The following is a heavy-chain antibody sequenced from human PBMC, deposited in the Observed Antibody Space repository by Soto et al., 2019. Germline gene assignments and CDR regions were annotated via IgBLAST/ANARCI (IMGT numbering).Heavy chain of an antibody. V-gene: IGHV3-21*01. D-gene: IGHD2-2*01. Sequence: GGSLRLSCAASGFTFSSYSMNWVRQAPGKGLEWVSSISSSSSYIYYADSVKGRVTISRDNAKNSLYLQMSSLRAEDTAVYYCARDPVGDIVVVPAGDYYFDYWGQGTLVTVSS. CDR3: ARDPVGDIVVVPAGDYYFDY. CDR2: ISSSSSYI. J-gene: IGHJ4*02. CDR1: GFTFSSYS.